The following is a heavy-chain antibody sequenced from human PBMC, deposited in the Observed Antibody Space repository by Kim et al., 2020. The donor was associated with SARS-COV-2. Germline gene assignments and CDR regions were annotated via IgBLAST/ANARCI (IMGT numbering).Heavy chain of an antibody. CDR3: ARGGTVTSKYCFDF. D-gene: IGHD4-17*01. Sequence: SETLSLTCAVYGGSFSDNYWSWIRQPPGKGLEWIGEVNHSGSTNYNPSLKSRVIISVDKSKKQFSLKVRSVSAADSAVYYCARGGTVTSKYCFDFWGQGALVTVSS. CDR1: GGSFSDNY. V-gene: IGHV4-34*01. J-gene: IGHJ4*02. CDR2: VNHSGST.